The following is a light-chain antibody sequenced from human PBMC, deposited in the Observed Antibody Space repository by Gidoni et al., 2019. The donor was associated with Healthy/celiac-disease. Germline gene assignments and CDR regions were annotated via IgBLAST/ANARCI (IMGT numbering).Light chain of an antibody. J-gene: IGLJ1*01. CDR1: SSDVCGYNY. CDR3: SSYTSSSTPGV. Sequence: QSALTQPASVSGSPGQSITISCTGTSSDVCGYNYVSWYPQPPGKAPKLMIYEVSNRPSGVSNRFSGSKSGNTASLTISGLQAEDEADYYCSSYTSSSTPGVFGTGTKVTVL. CDR2: EVS. V-gene: IGLV2-14*01.